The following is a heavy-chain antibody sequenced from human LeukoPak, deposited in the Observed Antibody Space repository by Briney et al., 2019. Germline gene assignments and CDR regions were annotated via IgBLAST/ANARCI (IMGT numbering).Heavy chain of an antibody. Sequence: SVKVSCKASGGAFSSYAISWVRQAPGQGLEWMGRIIPILGIANYAQKFQGRVTITADKSTSTAYMELSSLRSEDTAVYYCARRPVDTAMVREIEYFDYWGQGTLVTVSS. CDR1: GGAFSSYA. V-gene: IGHV1-69*04. J-gene: IGHJ4*02. CDR2: IIPILGIA. D-gene: IGHD5-18*01. CDR3: ARRPVDTAMVREIEYFDY.